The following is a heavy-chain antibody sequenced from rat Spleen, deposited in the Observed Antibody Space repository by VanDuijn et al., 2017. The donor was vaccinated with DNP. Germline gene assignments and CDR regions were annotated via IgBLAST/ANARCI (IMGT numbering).Heavy chain of an antibody. V-gene: IGHV6-8*01. J-gene: IGHJ2*01. CDR3: TYNYGGYGDPLLDY. Sequence: EVQLVETGGSLVQPGKSLKLTCATSGFTFSNAWMHWVRQSPEKQLEWVAQIKAKSNNYATDYAESVKGRFTISRDDSKSNVYLQMNSLKEEDTAIYYCTYNYGGYGDPLLDYWGQGVMVTVSS. CDR2: IKAKSNNYAT. D-gene: IGHD1-11*01. CDR1: GFTFSNAW.